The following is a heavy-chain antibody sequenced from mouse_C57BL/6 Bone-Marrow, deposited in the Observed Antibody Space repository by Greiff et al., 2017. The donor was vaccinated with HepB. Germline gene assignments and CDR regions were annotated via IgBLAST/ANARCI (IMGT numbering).Heavy chain of an antibody. V-gene: IGHV14-4*01. J-gene: IGHJ4*01. CDR2: IDPENGDT. CDR1: GFNIKDDY. Sequence: EVQLKQSGAELVRPGASVKLSCTASGFNIKDDYMHWVKQRPEQGLEWIGWIDPENGDTEYASKFQGKATITADTSSNTAYLQLSSLTSEDTAVYYCTTWGDGYAMDYWGQGTSVTVSS. D-gene: IGHD1-1*01. CDR3: TTWGDGYAMDY.